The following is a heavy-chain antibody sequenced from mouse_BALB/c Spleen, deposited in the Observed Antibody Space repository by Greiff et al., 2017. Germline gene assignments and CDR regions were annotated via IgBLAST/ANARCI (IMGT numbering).Heavy chain of an antibody. CDR2: ISSGGSYT. Sequence: EVQGVESGGDLVKPGGSLKLSCAASGFTFSSYGMSWVRQTPDKRLEWVATISSGGSYTYYPDSVKGRFTISRDNAKNTLYLQMSSLKSEDTAMYYCARRWDYPLYFDYWGQGTTLTVSS. CDR3: ARRWDYPLYFDY. CDR1: GFTFSSYG. V-gene: IGHV5-6*01. D-gene: IGHD2-3*01. J-gene: IGHJ2*01.